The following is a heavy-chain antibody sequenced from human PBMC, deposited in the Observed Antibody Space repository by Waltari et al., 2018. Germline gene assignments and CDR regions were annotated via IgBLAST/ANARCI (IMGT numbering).Heavy chain of an antibody. CDR2: IYNSGST. CDR1: GYSIRSGHY. CDR3: ARQGSSSSPTYFDY. Sequence: QVQLQESGPGLVKPSETLSPTCAVSGYSIRSGHYWGWIRQPQGKGLEWIGSIYNSGSTYYNPSLKNRVTISVDTSKNQFSLKLSSVTAADTAVYYCARQGSSSSPTYFDYWGQGTLVTVSS. V-gene: IGHV4-38-2*01. D-gene: IGHD6-6*01. J-gene: IGHJ4*02.